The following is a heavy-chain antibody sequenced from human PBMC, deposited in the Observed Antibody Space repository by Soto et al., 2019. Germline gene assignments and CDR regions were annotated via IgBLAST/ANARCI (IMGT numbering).Heavy chain of an antibody. D-gene: IGHD1-26*01. CDR1: GGSVSSGSYY. Sequence: PSETLSLTCTVSGGSVSSGSYYWSWIRQPPGKGLEWIGYIYYSGSTNYNPSLKSRVTISVDTSKNQFSLKLSSVTAADTAVYYCAREEIGGSYPTTFDYWGQGTLVTVSS. CDR2: IYYSGST. CDR3: AREEIGGSYPTTFDY. J-gene: IGHJ4*02. V-gene: IGHV4-61*01.